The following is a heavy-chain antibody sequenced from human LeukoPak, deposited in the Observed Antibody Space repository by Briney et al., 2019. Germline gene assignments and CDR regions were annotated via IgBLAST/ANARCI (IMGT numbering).Heavy chain of an antibody. CDR1: GYTYTGYY. Sequence: ASVKVSCKASGYTYTGYYMHWVRRAPGQGLEWMGWINPNSGGTNYAQKLQGRVTMTTDTSTSTSYMELRSLRSDDTAVYYCARDRGYVSASPCDYWGQGTLVTVSS. D-gene: IGHD5-12*01. V-gene: IGHV1-2*02. J-gene: IGHJ4*02. CDR3: ARDRGYVSASPCDY. CDR2: INPNSGGT.